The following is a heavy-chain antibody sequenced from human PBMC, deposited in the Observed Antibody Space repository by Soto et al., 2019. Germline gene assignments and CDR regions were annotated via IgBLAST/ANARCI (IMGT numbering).Heavy chain of an antibody. CDR2: IYYSGST. J-gene: IGHJ5*02. CDR1: GGSISSYY. V-gene: IGHV4-59*01. Sequence: SETLSLTCTVSGGSISSYYWSGIRQPPGKGLEWIGYIYYSGSTNYTPYLKSRVTISVATSKNQFSLKLRSVTAADTAVYYCARQDASYGSGSYYNWFDPWGQGTLVTVSS. CDR3: ARQDASYGSGSYYNWFDP. D-gene: IGHD3-10*01.